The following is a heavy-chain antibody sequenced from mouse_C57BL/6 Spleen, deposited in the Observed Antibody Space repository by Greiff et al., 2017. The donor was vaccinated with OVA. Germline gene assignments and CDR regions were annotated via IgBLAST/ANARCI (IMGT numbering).Heavy chain of an antibody. CDR2: IYPGDGDT. CDR1: GYAFSSYW. D-gene: IGHD1-1*01. Sequence: QVQLKESGAELVKPGASVKISCKASGYAFSSYWMNWVKQRPGKGLEWIGQIYPGDGDTNYNGKFKGKATLTADKSSSTAYMQLSSLTSEDSAVYFCARDYYGSSYFDYWGQGTTPTVSS. V-gene: IGHV1-80*01. J-gene: IGHJ2*01. CDR3: ARDYYGSSYFDY.